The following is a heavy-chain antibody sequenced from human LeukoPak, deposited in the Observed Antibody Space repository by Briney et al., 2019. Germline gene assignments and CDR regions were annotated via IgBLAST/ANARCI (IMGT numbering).Heavy chain of an antibody. Sequence: RPGRSLRLSCAASEFIFSSYGMHWVRQAPGKGLEWVALIWYDGSKSHHADSGKGRFTISRDNSKNTLYLQMNSLRAEDTAVYYCASMTTVTLDDAFDIWGQGTMVTVS. V-gene: IGHV3-33*01. D-gene: IGHD4-17*01. CDR3: ASMTTVTLDDAFDI. CDR2: IWYDGSKS. CDR1: EFIFSSYG. J-gene: IGHJ3*02.